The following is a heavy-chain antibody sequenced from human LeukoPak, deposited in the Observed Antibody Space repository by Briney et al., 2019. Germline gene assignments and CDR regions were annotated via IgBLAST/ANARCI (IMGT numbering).Heavy chain of an antibody. J-gene: IGHJ6*02. CDR1: GFTVSTNY. CDR2: IYNGGTT. Sequence: GGSLRLSCAASGFTVSTNYMSWVRQAPGRGLEWVSVIYNGGTTYYADSVKGRFTISRDNSKNTLYLQMNSLRAEDTAVYYCARDRVVLSYETSGWTWDYYYYGMDVWGQGTTVTVSS. D-gene: IGHD6-19*01. V-gene: IGHV3-66*02. CDR3: ARDRVVLSYETSGWTWDYYYYGMDV.